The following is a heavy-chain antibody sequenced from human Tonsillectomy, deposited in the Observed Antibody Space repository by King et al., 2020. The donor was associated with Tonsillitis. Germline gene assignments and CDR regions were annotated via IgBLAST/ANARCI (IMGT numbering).Heavy chain of an antibody. D-gene: IGHD3-22*01. V-gene: IGHV4-59*01. CDR1: GGSISSYY. CDR3: ARALGSSGYDVDY. J-gene: IGHJ4*02. Sequence: VQLQESGPGLVKPSETLSLTCTVSGGSISSYYWSWIQQPPGKGLEWIGYIYYSGSTNYNPSLKSRVTISVDTSKNQFSLKLSSVTAADTAVYYCARALGSSGYDVDYWGQGTLVTVSS. CDR2: IYYSGST.